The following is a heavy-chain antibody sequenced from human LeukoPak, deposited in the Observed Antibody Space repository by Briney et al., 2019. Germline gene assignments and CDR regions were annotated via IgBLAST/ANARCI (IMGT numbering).Heavy chain of an antibody. D-gene: IGHD3-3*01. CDR1: GYTFTGYY. CDR2: INPNGGGT. CDR3: ARWFYDFWSGYYIADY. J-gene: IGHJ4*02. V-gene: IGHV1-2*06. Sequence: GASVKVSCKASGYTFTGYYMHWVRQAPGQGLEWMGRINPNGGGTNYAQKFQGRVTMTRDTSISTAYMELSRLRSDDTAVYYCARWFYDFWSGYYIADYWGQGTLVTVSS.